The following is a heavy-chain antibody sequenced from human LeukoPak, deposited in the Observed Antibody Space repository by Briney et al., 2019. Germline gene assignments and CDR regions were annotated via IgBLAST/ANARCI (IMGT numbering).Heavy chain of an antibody. CDR1: GYTFTGYY. D-gene: IGHD3-22*01. CDR3: ASGGRSMIVVVNSLDY. J-gene: IGHJ4*02. V-gene: IGHV1-2*02. CDR2: INPNSGGT. Sequence: ASVKVSCKASGYTFTGYYMHWVRQAPGQGLEWMGWINPNSGGTNYAQKFQGRVTMTRDTSISTAYMELSRLRSDDTAVYYCASGGRSMIVVVNSLDYCGQGTLVTVSS.